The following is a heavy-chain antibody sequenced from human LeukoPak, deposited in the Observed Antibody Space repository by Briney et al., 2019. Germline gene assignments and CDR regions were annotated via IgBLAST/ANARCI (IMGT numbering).Heavy chain of an antibody. CDR2: INHSGST. V-gene: IGHV4-34*01. Sequence: PSETLSLTCAVYGGSFSGYYWSWIRQPPGKGLEWIGEINHSGSTNYNPSLKSRATISVDTSKNQFSLKLSSVTAADTAVYYCARGARQPWLMVYAMVRYYFDYWGQGTLVTVSS. D-gene: IGHD2-8*01. CDR3: ARGARQPWLMVYAMVRYYFDY. J-gene: IGHJ4*02. CDR1: GGSFSGYY.